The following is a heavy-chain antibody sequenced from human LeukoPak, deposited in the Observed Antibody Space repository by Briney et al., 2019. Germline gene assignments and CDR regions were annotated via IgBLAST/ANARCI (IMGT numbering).Heavy chain of an antibody. D-gene: IGHD2-2*01. CDR3: SRGGYQLLQYYFDC. V-gene: IGHV3-30*02. CDR2: IEFDGSNK. CDR1: GFTFSRYG. Sequence: GGSLRLSCAASGFTFSRYGMHWVRQAPGKGLEWVAFIEFDGSNKYYVESVKGRFTISRDNSKNTVYLQMNSLRSDDTAMYYCSRGGYQLLQYYFDCWGQGTLVTVSS. J-gene: IGHJ4*02.